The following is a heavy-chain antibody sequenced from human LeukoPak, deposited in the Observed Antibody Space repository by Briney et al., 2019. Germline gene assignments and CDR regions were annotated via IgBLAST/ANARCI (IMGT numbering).Heavy chain of an antibody. CDR3: VEGGAARFDY. CDR2: IRYDGSNR. J-gene: IGHJ4*02. Sequence: GSLRLSCGVSGFTFSSYGMHWVRQAPGKGLEWVAYIRYDGSNRHYADSVKGRFTISRDNSKNTLYLQMNSLRAEDTAVYYCVEGGAARFDYWGQGTLVAVSS. V-gene: IGHV3-30*02. CDR1: GFTFSSYG. D-gene: IGHD5-18*01.